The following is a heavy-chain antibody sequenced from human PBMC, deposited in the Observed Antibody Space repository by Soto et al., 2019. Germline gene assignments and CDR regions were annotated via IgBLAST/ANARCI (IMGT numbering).Heavy chain of an antibody. CDR2: INPKTGDT. CDR3: VTGDHRVR. Sequence: QMQLVQSGAEARKPGASVKVSCKTSGYTFTGYYLNWVRQAPGRGLEWVGWINPKTGDTNNAQKFQGRVTMTTDTSISTGYMELSGLKSDDTAVYYCVTGDHRVRWGQGTRVTVSS. J-gene: IGHJ4*02. V-gene: IGHV1-2*02. CDR1: GYTFTGYY. D-gene: IGHD6-6*01.